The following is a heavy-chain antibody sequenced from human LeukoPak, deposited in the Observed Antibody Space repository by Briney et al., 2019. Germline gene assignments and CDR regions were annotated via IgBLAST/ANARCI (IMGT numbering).Heavy chain of an antibody. CDR1: GGTFSSYA. CDR2: IIPIFGTA. Sequence: GSSVKVSCKASGGTFSSYAISWVRQAPGQGLEWIGGIIPIFGTANYAQKFQGRVTITADESTSTAYMELSSLRSEDTAAYYCARDGNASSGWRDYYYGMDVWGQGTTVTVSS. V-gene: IGHV1-69*01. D-gene: IGHD6-19*01. J-gene: IGHJ6*02. CDR3: ARDGNASSGWRDYYYGMDV.